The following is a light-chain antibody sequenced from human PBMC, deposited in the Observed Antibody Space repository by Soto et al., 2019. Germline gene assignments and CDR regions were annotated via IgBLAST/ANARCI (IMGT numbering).Light chain of an antibody. V-gene: IGKV3-20*01. CDR3: QQYGSSPRYT. Sequence: EIVWTQSPGTLSLSPGERATLSCRASQSVSSSYLAWYQQKPGQAPRLLIYGASSRATGIPDRFSGSGSGTDFTLTIIRLEPEDFAVYYCQQYGSSPRYTFGQGTKLEIK. J-gene: IGKJ2*01. CDR2: GAS. CDR1: QSVSSSY.